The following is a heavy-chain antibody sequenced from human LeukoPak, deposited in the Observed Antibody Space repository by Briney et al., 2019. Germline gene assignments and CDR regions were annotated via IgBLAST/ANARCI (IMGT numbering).Heavy chain of an antibody. J-gene: IGHJ4*02. D-gene: IGHD3-9*01. CDR1: GFTFSDYY. CDR2: ISSSGSTI. Sequence: GGSLRLSCAASGFTFSDYYMSWIRQAPGKGLEWVSYISSSGSTIYYADSVKGRFTISRDNAKNSLYLQMNSLRAEDTAVYYSARHHHDILTGTLYYFDCWGQGTLVTVSS. CDR3: ARHHHDILTGTLYYFDC. V-gene: IGHV3-11*01.